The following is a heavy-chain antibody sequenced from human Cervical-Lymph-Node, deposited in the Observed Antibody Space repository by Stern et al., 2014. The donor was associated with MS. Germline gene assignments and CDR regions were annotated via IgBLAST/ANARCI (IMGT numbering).Heavy chain of an antibody. CDR1: GFSLSTSGVG. CDR2: IYWDDDK. Sequence: QITLKESGPTLVKPTQTLTLTCTFSGFSLSTSGVGVGWIRQPPGKALEWLALIYWDDDKRYSPSLKCRLTLTKDTSKNQVVLTMTNMDPVDTATYYCAHRQVATILDYWGQGTLVTVSS. J-gene: IGHJ4*02. CDR3: AHRQVATILDY. V-gene: IGHV2-5*02. D-gene: IGHD5-24*01.